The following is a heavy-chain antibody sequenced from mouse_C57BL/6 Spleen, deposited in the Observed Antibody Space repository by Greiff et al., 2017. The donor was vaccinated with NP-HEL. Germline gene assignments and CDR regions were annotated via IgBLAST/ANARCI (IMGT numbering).Heavy chain of an antibody. D-gene: IGHD2-5*01. CDR3: ARDGFHDSNQGAIDY. Sequence: DVKLVESGGGLVKPGGSLKLSCAASGFTFSSYAMSWVRQTPEKRLEWVATISDGGSYTYYPDNVKGRSTITRDNAKNNPYLQMSHLKSEDTAMYYCARDGFHDSNQGAIDYWGQGTSVTVSS. V-gene: IGHV5-4*01. J-gene: IGHJ4*01. CDR2: ISDGGSYT. CDR1: GFTFSSYA.